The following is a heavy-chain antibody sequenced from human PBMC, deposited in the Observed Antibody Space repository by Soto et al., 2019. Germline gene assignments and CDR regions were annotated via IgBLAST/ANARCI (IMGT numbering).Heavy chain of an antibody. D-gene: IGHD5-18*01. CDR2: ISSNGGTT. CDR3: ARDGRAMYDY. CDR1: GFTFSTYA. J-gene: IGHJ4*02. V-gene: IGHV3-64*01. Sequence: EVQLVESGGGLVQPGGSLRLSCAASGFTFSTYAMEWVRQVPGKGVEFVSSISSNGGTTNYASSVKGRFTISRDNSRDTLYLQMGSLRPEDMAVYYCARDGRAMYDYWGQGTLVTVSS.